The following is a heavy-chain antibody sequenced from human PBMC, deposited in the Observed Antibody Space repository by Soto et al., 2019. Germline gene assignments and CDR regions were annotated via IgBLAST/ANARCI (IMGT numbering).Heavy chain of an antibody. Sequence: QMQLVQSGPEVKKPGTSVKVSCKASGFTFTSSAVQWVRQARGQRLEWIGWIVVGSGNTNYAQKFQKRVTITRDMSTSTAYMELSSLRSEDTAVYYCAAGAVTILWWFDPWGQGTLVTVSS. J-gene: IGHJ5*02. CDR2: IVVGSGNT. V-gene: IGHV1-58*01. CDR3: AAGAVTILWWFDP. D-gene: IGHD2-21*01. CDR1: GFTFTSSA.